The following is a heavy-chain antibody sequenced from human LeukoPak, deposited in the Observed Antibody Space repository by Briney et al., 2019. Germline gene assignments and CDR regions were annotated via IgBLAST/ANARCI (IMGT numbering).Heavy chain of an antibody. V-gene: IGHV3-23*01. J-gene: IGHJ4*02. Sequence: GGSLRLSCAASGFTFGSYAMSWVRQAPGKGLEWVSVISGSGGTTHYADSVKGRVTISRDNSKNTLYLQMNSLRAEDTAVYYCAKAMGIAARKSTVDYWGQGTLVTVSS. CDR3: AKAMGIAARKSTVDY. CDR1: GFTFGSYA. D-gene: IGHD6-6*01. CDR2: ISGSGGTT.